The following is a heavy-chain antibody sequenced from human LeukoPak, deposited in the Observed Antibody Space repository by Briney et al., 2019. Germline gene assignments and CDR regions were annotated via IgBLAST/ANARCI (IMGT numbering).Heavy chain of an antibody. Sequence: EASVTVSCKASGYTFTSYGISWVRQAPGQGLEWMGWISAYNGNTNYAQKLQGRVTMTTDTSTSTAYMELRSLRSDDTAVYYCARDFPNYDSSGYYYVAFDIWGQGTMVTVSS. J-gene: IGHJ3*02. CDR3: ARDFPNYDSSGYYYVAFDI. CDR1: GYTFTSYG. V-gene: IGHV1-18*01. D-gene: IGHD3-22*01. CDR2: ISAYNGNT.